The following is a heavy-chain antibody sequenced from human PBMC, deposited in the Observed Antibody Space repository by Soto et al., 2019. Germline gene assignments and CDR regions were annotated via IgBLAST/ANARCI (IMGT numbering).Heavy chain of an antibody. D-gene: IGHD6-6*01. CDR2: ISSSSSYI. V-gene: IGHV3-21*01. CDR3: ARDSSIAARYNPDYFDY. CDR1: GFTFSSYS. J-gene: IGHJ4*02. Sequence: GGSLRLSCAASGFTFSSYSMNWVRQAPGKGLEWVSSISSSSSYIYYADSVKGRFTISRDNAKNSLYLQMNSLRAEDTAVYYCARDSSIAARYNPDYFDYWGQGTLVTVSS.